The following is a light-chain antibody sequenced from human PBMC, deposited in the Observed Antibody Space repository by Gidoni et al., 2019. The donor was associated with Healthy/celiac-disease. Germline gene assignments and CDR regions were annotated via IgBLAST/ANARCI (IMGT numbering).Light chain of an antibody. CDR2: AAS. CDR3: QQSYSTPPVT. Sequence: DIQMTQPPSSLSASVGDRVTITCRASQSIRSYLNWYQQKPGKAPKLLIYAASSLQSAVPSRFSGSGSGTDFTLTISSLQPEDFATYYCQQSYSTPPVTFGGXTKVEIK. J-gene: IGKJ4*01. CDR1: QSIRSY. V-gene: IGKV1-39*01.